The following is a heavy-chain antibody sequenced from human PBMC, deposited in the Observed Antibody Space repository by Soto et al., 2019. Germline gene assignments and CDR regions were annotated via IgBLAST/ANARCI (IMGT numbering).Heavy chain of an antibody. Sequence: VQLVESGGGFIKPGGSLRLSCAASGFNFSNAWMSWVRQAPGKGLEWVGRIKSNADAGTTDYAPPVRGRFIISRDDSRERMYLQLNDLRFEDSALYYCTTIPAYSGYNDNDYWGQGTLVTVSS. CDR2: IKSNADAGTT. D-gene: IGHD5-12*01. J-gene: IGHJ4*02. CDR1: GFNFSNAW. CDR3: TTIPAYSGYNDNDY. V-gene: IGHV3-15*05.